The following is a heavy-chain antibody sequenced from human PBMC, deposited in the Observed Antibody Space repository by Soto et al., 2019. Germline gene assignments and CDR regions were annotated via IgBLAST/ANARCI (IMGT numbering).Heavy chain of an antibody. Sequence: SETLSLTCTVSGGSISSYYWSWIRQPPGKGLEWIGYIYYSGSTNYNPSLKSRVTISVDTSKNQFSLKLSSVTAADTAVYYCAREGPYDFWSGYYYYYYMDVWGKGTTVTVSS. CDR2: IYYSGST. J-gene: IGHJ6*03. CDR3: AREGPYDFWSGYYYYYYMDV. CDR1: GGSISSYY. V-gene: IGHV4-59*01. D-gene: IGHD3-3*01.